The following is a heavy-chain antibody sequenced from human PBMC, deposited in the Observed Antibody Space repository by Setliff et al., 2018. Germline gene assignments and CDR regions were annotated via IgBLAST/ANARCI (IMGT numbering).Heavy chain of an antibody. V-gene: IGHV4-38-2*02. J-gene: IGHJ4*02. Sequence: SETLSLTCTVSGYSISNDYFWGWIRQPPGKGLEWVGSIYHSGSTSYYPSLKSRVTISVDTSKNQFSLNLSSVTAADTAVYYCAKHRSYFDYWGQGTLVTVST. CDR1: GYSISNDYF. CDR2: IYHSGST. CDR3: AKHRSYFDY.